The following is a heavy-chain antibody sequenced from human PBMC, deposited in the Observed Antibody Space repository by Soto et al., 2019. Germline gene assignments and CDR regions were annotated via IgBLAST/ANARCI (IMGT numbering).Heavy chain of an antibody. D-gene: IGHD6-19*01. V-gene: IGHV4-38-2*02. Sequence: SETLSITCTVSGGSINDYFWSWTRQPPGKGPEWIASIYHGGTTFYNPSLKSRITISVDTSNNQFSLKLTSVTAADTAVYYCARVHVMVVAGSTFDYWGHGTLVTVSS. J-gene: IGHJ4*01. CDR1: GGSINDYF. CDR2: IYHGGTT. CDR3: ARVHVMVVAGSTFDY.